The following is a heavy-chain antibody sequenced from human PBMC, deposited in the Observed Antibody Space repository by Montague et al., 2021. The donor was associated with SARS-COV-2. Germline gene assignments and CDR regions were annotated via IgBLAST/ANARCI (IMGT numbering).Heavy chain of an antibody. CDR3: ARDGDSSYYGSLTGFYQYFEY. CDR1: GFTFSNYE. V-gene: IGHV3-48*03. Sequence: SLRLSCAASGFTFSNYEMHWVRQAPGKGLEWLSYISTSGSLIYYADSVKGRSTISRDNAKNALYLQLDSLTAADTAVYYCARDGDSSYYGSLTGFYQYFEYWGQGTLVTGSS. CDR2: ISTSGSLI. J-gene: IGHJ4*02. D-gene: IGHD3-9*01.